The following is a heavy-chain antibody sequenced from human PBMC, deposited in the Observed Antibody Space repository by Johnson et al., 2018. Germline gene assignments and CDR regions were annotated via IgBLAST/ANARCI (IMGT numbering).Heavy chain of an antibody. V-gene: IGHV3-30*18. CDR2: ISYDGSNK. Sequence: QVQLVESEGGVVQXGRSLRLSCAASGFTFSSYGMHWVRQAPGKGLEWVAVISYDGSNKYYADSVKGRFTISRDNSKNTLYLQMNSLRAEDTAVYYCAKDMVGSGWGAEYCQHWGQGTLVTVSS. CDR3: AKDMVGSGWGAEYCQH. D-gene: IGHD6-19*01. CDR1: GFTFSSYG. J-gene: IGHJ1*01.